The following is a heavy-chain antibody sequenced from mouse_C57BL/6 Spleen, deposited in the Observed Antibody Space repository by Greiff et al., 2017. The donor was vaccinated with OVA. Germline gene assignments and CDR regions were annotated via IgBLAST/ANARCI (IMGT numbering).Heavy chain of an antibody. CDR1: GFTFSDYG. D-gene: IGHD1-1*01. V-gene: IGHV5-17*01. J-gene: IGHJ2*01. CDR2: ISSGSSTI. CDR3: ARPASITTVVGFDY. Sequence: EVKLVESGGGLVKPGGSLKLSCAASGFTFSDYGMHWVRQAPEKGLEWVAYISSGSSTIYYADTVKGRFTIARDNAKNTLFLQMTSLRSEDTAMYYCARPASITTVVGFDYWGQGTTLTVSS.